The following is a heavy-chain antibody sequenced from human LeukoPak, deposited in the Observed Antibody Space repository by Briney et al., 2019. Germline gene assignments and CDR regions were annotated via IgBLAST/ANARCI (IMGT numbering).Heavy chain of an antibody. CDR2: ISYDGSNK. CDR1: GFTVSSNY. J-gene: IGHJ3*02. V-gene: IGHV3-30-3*01. D-gene: IGHD2-2*02. CDR3: ARDGRCSSTSCYTGTFDI. Sequence: PGGSLRLSCAASGFTVSSNYMSWVRQAPGKGLEWVAVISYDGSNKYYADSVKGRFTISRDNSKNTLYLQMNSLRAEDTAVYYCARDGRCSSTSCYTGTFDIWGQGTMVTVSS.